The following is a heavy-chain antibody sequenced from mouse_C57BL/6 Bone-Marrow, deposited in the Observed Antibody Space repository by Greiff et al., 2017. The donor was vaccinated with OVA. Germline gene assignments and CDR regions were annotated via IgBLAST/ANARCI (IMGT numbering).Heavy chain of an antibody. V-gene: IGHV3-1*01. CDR3: AREGDSYAMDY. Sequence: VQLKQSGPGMVKPSQSLSLTCTVTGYSITSGYDWHWIRHFPGNKLEWMGYISYSGSTNYNPSLKSRISITHDTSKNHFFLKLNSVTTEDTATYYCAREGDSYAMDYWGQGTSVTVSS. J-gene: IGHJ4*01. CDR1: GYSITSGYD. CDR2: ISYSGST.